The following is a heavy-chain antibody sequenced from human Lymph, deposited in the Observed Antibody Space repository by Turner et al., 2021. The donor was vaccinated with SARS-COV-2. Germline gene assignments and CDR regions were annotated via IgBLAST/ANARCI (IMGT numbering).Heavy chain of an antibody. CDR1: GFTLSNSA. D-gene: IGHD3-16*01. V-gene: IGHV3-23*01. CDR2: ISGSGART. Sequence: EVQLLESGGDLVQPGGSLRLSCAASGFTLSNSAMSWVRQAREKGVEGVEDISGSGARTNYTNSVKGRMTSSRDNTKNTLNLQKNSMKTDDTDKYDCAKSPLGEDYFDKWGQGTLVTVSS. CDR3: AKSPLGEDYFDK. J-gene: IGHJ4*02.